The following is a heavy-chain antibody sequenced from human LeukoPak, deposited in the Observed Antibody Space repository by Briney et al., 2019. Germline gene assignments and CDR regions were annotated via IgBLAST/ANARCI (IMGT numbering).Heavy chain of an antibody. J-gene: IGHJ4*02. CDR3: ARELRGDGVNY. V-gene: IGHV1-2*06. Sequence: ASVKVSCKASGYTFTSYAMNWVRQDPGQGLEWMRRINPNSGGTNYAQKFQGRVTMTRDTSISTAYMELSRLRSDDTAVYYCARELRGDGVNYWGQGTLVTVSS. CDR1: GYTFTSYA. CDR2: INPNSGGT. D-gene: IGHD5-12*01.